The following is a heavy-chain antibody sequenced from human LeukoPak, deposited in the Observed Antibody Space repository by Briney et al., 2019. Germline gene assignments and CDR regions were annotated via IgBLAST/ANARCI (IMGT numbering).Heavy chain of an antibody. V-gene: IGHV4-39*07. D-gene: IGHD6-19*01. CDR2: IFYSGST. CDR3: AKGGSSGWYY. CDR1: GGSISTSSYY. J-gene: IGHJ4*02. Sequence: KSSETLSLTCTVSGGSISTSSYYWGWVRQPPGKGLEWIGNIFYSGSTYYSPSLKSRVTISLDTSRNQFSLKLNSVTAADTAVYYCAKGGSSGWYYWGQGTLVTVSS.